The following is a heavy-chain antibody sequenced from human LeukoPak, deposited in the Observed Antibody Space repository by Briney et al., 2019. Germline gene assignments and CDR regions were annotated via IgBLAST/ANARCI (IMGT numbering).Heavy chain of an antibody. D-gene: IGHD1-26*01. CDR2: ISYTGTYI. CDR3: VRDRGTYRPIDY. J-gene: IGHJ4*02. CDR1: GFTFSNYA. Sequence: PGGSLRLSCAASGFTFSNYAMSWVRQAPGKGLEWVSSISYTGTYIYYADSVKGRFTISRDNAQNSLYLQMNSLRAEDTAIYYCVRDRGTYRPIDYWGQGTLVTVSS. V-gene: IGHV3-21*04.